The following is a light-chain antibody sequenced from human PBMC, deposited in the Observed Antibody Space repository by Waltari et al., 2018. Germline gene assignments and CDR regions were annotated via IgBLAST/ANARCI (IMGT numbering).Light chain of an antibody. CDR3: QQYGSPPYT. Sequence: EIVLTQSPGTLSLSPGDRATLSCRASQSVSASFLAWYQQKPGQAPRLLISGASTRATGIPDRFSGSGSGTDFTLTINRLEPEDFALYYCQQYGSPPYTFGQGTRLEIK. CDR1: QSVSASF. J-gene: IGKJ2*01. V-gene: IGKV3-20*01. CDR2: GAS.